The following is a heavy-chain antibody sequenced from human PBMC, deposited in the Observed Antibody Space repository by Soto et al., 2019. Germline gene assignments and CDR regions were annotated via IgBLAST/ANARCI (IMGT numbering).Heavy chain of an antibody. CDR1: GFTFSSSW. CDR3: TRGGNFRFDD. Sequence: GGSLRLSCAASGFTFSSSWILWVRQAPGKGLVWVSRINTDGSTTTYADSVKGRFTISRDNAKNTVYLQMNSLRAEDTAVYYCTRGGNFRFDDWGQGTLATVSS. D-gene: IGHD1-7*01. J-gene: IGHJ4*02. V-gene: IGHV3-74*01. CDR2: INTDGSTT.